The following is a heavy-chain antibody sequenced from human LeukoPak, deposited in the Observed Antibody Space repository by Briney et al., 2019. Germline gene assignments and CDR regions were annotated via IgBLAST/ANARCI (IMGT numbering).Heavy chain of an antibody. D-gene: IGHD3-10*01. CDR3: ASTSMVRGVITLSTFDY. CDR1: GGSFSGYY. Sequence: SETLSLTCAVYGGSFSGYYWSWIRQPPGKGLEWIGEINHSGSTNYNPSLKSRVTISVDTSKNQFSLKLSSVTAADTAVYYCASTSMVRGVITLSTFDYWGQGTLVTVSS. J-gene: IGHJ4*02. CDR2: INHSGST. V-gene: IGHV4-34*01.